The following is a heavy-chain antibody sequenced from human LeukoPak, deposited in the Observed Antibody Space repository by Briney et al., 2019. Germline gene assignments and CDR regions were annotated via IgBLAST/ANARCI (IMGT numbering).Heavy chain of an antibody. Sequence: GGSLRLSCAASGFTFSSYGMHWVRQAPGKGLEWVAVISFDGSNKYYADSVKGRFTISRDNSKNTPYLQMNSLRAEDTAVYYCAKVATVTTPDYWGQGTLVTVSS. CDR2: ISFDGSNK. D-gene: IGHD4-17*01. J-gene: IGHJ4*02. CDR3: AKVATVTTPDY. CDR1: GFTFSSYG. V-gene: IGHV3-30*18.